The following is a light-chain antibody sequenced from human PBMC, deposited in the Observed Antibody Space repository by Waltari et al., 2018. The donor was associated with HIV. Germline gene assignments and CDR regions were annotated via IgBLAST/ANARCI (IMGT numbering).Light chain of an antibody. CDR3: SSYAGSNNVV. CDR2: EVT. V-gene: IGLV2-8*01. CDR1: SSDVGAYNS. Sequence: QSALTQPPSASGSPGQSVTISCTGTSSDVGAYNSVSWYQQHPGKAPKLLISEVTNRPAGVPDRFSGSKSGNTASLTVSGLQAEDEADFYCSSYAGSNNVVFGGGTKLTVL. J-gene: IGLJ2*01.